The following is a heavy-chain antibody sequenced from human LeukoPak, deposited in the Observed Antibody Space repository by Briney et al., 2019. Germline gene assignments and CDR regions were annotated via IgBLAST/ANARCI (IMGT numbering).Heavy chain of an antibody. CDR1: GYTFTGYY. CDR3: ARSHSSSSVSSGFDP. D-gene: IGHD6-6*01. Sequence: ASVKVSCKASGYTFTGYYIRWVRQAPGQGLEWMGWINPNSGGTNYAQKFQGRVTMTRDTSISTAYMELSRLRSDDTAVYYCARSHSSSSVSSGFDPWGQGTLVTVSS. CDR2: INPNSGGT. V-gene: IGHV1-2*02. J-gene: IGHJ5*02.